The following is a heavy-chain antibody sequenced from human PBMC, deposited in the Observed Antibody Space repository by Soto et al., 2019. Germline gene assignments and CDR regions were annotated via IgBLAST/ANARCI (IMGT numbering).Heavy chain of an antibody. V-gene: IGHV4-30-2*01. D-gene: IGHD5-12*01. Sequence: QLQLQESGSGLVKPSQTLSLTCAVSGGSISSGGYSWSWIRQPPGKGLEWIGYIYHSGSTYYNPSLQRRVNISVDSSKNQCSLKLSSVTAAATAVYYCARRRGFPYYYGMDVWGQGTTGTVSS. CDR2: IYHSGST. J-gene: IGHJ6*02. CDR3: ARRRGFPYYYGMDV. CDR1: GGSISSGGYS.